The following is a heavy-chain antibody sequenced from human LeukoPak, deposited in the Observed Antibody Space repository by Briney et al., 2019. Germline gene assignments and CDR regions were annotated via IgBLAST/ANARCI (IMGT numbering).Heavy chain of an antibody. CDR3: ARNYYDDSGYPDAFDM. V-gene: IGHV3-72*01. CDR2: IRSKASSFTT. D-gene: IGHD3-22*01. CDR1: GFTFSDQY. Sequence: GGSLRLSCSASGFTFSDQYMDWVRQAPGKGLEWVGRIRSKASSFTTEYAASVKGRFTISRDDSKNSLYLQMNSLKTEDTAVYYCARNYYDDSGYPDAFDMWGQGTMVTVSS. J-gene: IGHJ3*02.